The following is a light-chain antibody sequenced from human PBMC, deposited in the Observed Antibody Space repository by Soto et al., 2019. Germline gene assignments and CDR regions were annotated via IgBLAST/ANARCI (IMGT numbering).Light chain of an antibody. V-gene: IGLV2-8*01. Sequence: QPVLTQPPSASGSPGQSVTLSCSGISSDIRDSNYVSWYQQHPGKAPKLVVSEVTKRPSGVPDRFSGSRSGTTAFLTISGLQTEDEADYYCGSKAGSDKHVVFGGGTKLTVL. CDR1: SSDIRDSNY. CDR3: GSKAGSDKHVV. CDR2: EVT. J-gene: IGLJ2*01.